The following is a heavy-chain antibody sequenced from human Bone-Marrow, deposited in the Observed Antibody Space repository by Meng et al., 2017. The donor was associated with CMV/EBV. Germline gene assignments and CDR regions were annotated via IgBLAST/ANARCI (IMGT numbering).Heavy chain of an antibody. Sequence: GESLKISCTASGFSFTEYGMHWVRQAPGKGLEWVSAISGSGGSTYYADSVKGRFTISRDNSKNTLYLQMNSLRAEDTAVYYCAKDSPAARRNYYGMDVWGQGTTVTVSS. D-gene: IGHD6-6*01. CDR1: GFSFTEYG. J-gene: IGHJ6*02. CDR2: ISGSGGST. CDR3: AKDSPAARRNYYGMDV. V-gene: IGHV3-23*01.